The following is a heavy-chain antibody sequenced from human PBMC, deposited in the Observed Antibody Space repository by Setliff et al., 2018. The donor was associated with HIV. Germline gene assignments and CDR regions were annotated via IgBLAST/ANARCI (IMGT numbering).Heavy chain of an antibody. CDR2: ISAYNGNT. J-gene: IGHJ3*02. D-gene: IGHD4-17*01. V-gene: IGHV1-18*01. CDR3: ARDKRSFYGDYEGDAFDI. Sequence: ASVKVSCKASGYTFTSYGISWVRQAPGQGLEWMGWISAYNGNTNYAQKLQGRVTTTTDTSTSTAYMELRSLRSDDTAVYYCARDKRSFYGDYEGDAFDIWGQGTMVTVSS. CDR1: GYTFTSYG.